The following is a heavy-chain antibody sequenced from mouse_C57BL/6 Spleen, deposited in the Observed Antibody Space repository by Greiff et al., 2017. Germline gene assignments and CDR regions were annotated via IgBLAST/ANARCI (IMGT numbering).Heavy chain of an antibody. J-gene: IGHJ1*03. D-gene: IGHD5-1*01. CDR1: GYAFSSYW. Sequence: VQLQQSGAELVKPGASVKLSCKASGYAFSSYWMHWVKQRPGKGLEWIGQIFPGDGDTNYNGKFKGKATLTADKSSSTAYMQLSSLTSGVSAVYFCARECDGSTGYFDVWGTGTTVTVSA. V-gene: IGHV1-80*01. CDR2: IFPGDGDT. CDR3: ARECDGSTGYFDV.